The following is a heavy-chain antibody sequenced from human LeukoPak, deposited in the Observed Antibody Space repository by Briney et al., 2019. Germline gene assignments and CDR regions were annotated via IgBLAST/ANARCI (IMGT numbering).Heavy chain of an antibody. J-gene: IGHJ4*02. CDR3: ATGFRWLTRDY. CDR2: IYSGGST. CDR1: GFTFRNYV. V-gene: IGHV3-NL1*01. Sequence: SGGSLRLSCAASGFTFRNYVMHWVRQATGKGLEWVSVIYSGGSTYYADSVKGRFTISRDNSKNTLYLQMNSLRAEGTAVYYCATGFRWLTRDYWGQGTLVTVSS. D-gene: IGHD5-24*01.